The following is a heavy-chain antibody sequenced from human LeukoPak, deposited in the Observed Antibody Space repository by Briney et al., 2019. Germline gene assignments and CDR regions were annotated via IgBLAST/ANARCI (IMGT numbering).Heavy chain of an antibody. CDR1: SGSISSSSYY. J-gene: IGHJ4*02. CDR2: IYYSGST. V-gene: IGHV4-39*01. CDR3: ARDSSGWSFFPAYGY. D-gene: IGHD6-19*01. Sequence: SETLSLTCTVSSGSISSSSYYWGWIRQPPGKGLEWIGSIYYSGSTYYNPSLKSRVTISVDTSKNQFSLKLSSVTAADTAVYYCARDSSGWSFFPAYGYWGQGTLVTVSS.